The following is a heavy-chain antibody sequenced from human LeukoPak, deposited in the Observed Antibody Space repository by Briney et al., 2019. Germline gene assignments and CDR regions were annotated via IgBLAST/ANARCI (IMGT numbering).Heavy chain of an antibody. D-gene: IGHD6-19*01. J-gene: IGHJ4*02. CDR3: AREGYSSGWYRY. V-gene: IGHV3-48*03. CDR1: GFTFSSYE. Sequence: PGGSLRLSCAASGFTFSSYEMNWVRQAPGKGLEWVSYISSSGSTIYYADSVKGRFTISRDNAKNSLYLQMNSLRAEDTAVYYCAREGYSSGWYRYWGQGTLVTVSS. CDR2: ISSSGSTI.